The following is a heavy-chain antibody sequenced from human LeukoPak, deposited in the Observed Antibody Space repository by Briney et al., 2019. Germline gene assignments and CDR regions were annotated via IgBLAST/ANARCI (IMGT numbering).Heavy chain of an antibody. J-gene: IGHJ6*02. Sequence: GGSLRLSCAASGFTFSSHAMRWVRQAPGKGLEWVSAIGRGDGTTFYADSVKGRFTISRGNSKNTLYLQMNSLRAEDTAVYYCARRLAVAGMEYSGMDVWRQGTTVTVSS. V-gene: IGHV3-23*01. CDR3: ARRLAVAGMEYSGMDV. D-gene: IGHD6-13*01. CDR2: IGRGDGTT. CDR1: GFTFSSHA.